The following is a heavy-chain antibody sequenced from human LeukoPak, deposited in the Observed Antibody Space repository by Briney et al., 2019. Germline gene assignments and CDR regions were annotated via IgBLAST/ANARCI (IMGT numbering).Heavy chain of an antibody. CDR3: ARDPGYESWSPFWGGMDV. Sequence: GGSLRLSCAASGFTFSSSWMHWVREAPGKGLVWVSRITRDGSSTTYADSVKGRFTTSRDNAKNTLYLQMDSLRDDDTAVYYCARDPGYESWSPFWGGMDVWGNGTTVIVSS. CDR1: GFTFSSSW. D-gene: IGHD3-16*01. CDR2: ITRDGSST. V-gene: IGHV3-74*01. J-gene: IGHJ6*04.